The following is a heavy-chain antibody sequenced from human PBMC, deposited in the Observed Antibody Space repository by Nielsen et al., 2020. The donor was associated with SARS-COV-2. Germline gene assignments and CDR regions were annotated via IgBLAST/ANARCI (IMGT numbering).Heavy chain of an antibody. D-gene: IGHD3-10*01. Sequence: GESLKISCAASGFTFSSYAMSWVRQAPGKGLEWVSVIGGSGIGTYYADSVKGRFTISRDNSKNTLFLQMHSLRVEDTAVYYCAKDGVVRGDALDLWGQGTMVTVSS. CDR2: IGGSGIGT. J-gene: IGHJ3*01. CDR1: GFTFSSYA. CDR3: AKDGVVRGDALDL. V-gene: IGHV3-23*01.